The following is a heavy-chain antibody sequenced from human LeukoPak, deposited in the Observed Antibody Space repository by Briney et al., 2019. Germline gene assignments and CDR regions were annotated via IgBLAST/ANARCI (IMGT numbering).Heavy chain of an antibody. V-gene: IGHV3-21*01. Sequence: GGSLRLSCAASGFTFSSYSMNWVRQAPGKGLEWVSSISSSSSYIYYADSVKGRFTISRDNAKNSLYLQMNSLRAEDTAVYYCARDRAAAGGTRHFQHWGQGTLVTVSS. CDR3: ARDRAAAGGTRHFQH. CDR2: ISSSSSYI. CDR1: GFTFSSYS. D-gene: IGHD6-13*01. J-gene: IGHJ1*01.